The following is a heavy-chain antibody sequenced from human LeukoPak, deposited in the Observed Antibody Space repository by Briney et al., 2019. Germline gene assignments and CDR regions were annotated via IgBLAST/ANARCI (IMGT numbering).Heavy chain of an antibody. CDR2: ISSSSSTI. CDR3: ARPTSSGPCLCGFDY. CDR1: GFTFSSYS. D-gene: IGHD2-21*01. Sequence: PGGSLRLSCAASGFTFSSYSMNWVRQAPGKGLEWVSYISSSSSTIYYADSVKGRFTISRDNAKNSLYLQMNSLRAEDTAVYYCARPTSSGPCLCGFDYWGQGTLVTVSS. V-gene: IGHV3-48*01. J-gene: IGHJ4*02.